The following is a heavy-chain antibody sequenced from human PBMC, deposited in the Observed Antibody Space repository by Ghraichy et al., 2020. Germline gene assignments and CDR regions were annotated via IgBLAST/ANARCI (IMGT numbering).Heavy chain of an antibody. V-gene: IGHV3-30*02. J-gene: IGHJ4*02. D-gene: IGHD4-23*01. CDR3: ANDDLGGTSGTVY. CDR2: IRNDGSNF. CDR1: GLIFNHYG. Sequence: GGSLRLSCVASGLIFNHYGMHWVRQAPGKGLQWVSFIRNDGSNFYYEDSVKGRFTISRDDSKNTLYLQMSSLRPEDTAVYYCANDDLGGTSGTVYWGQWTLVTVSP.